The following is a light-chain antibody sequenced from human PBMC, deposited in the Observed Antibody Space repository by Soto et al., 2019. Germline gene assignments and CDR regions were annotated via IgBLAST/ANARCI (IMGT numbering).Light chain of an antibody. CDR1: SSDVGTYYL. Sequence: QSVLTQPASVSRSPGPSITICSTGTSSDVGTYYLLSWYEQHPGKVFKVVIYEGTKRPSGVSARCSGCCSVNTRPLTISGLQAGDDANYHCSSYASDNIFLVGTGTKV. CDR3: SSYASDNIFL. J-gene: IGLJ1*01. V-gene: IGLV2-23*01. CDR2: EGT.